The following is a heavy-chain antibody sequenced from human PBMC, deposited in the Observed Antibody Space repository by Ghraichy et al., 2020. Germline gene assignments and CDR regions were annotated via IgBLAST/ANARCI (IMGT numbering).Heavy chain of an antibody. CDR1: GFTFSSYG. CDR2: IRYDGSNK. CDR3: AKAGSYDSSGHIFDY. Sequence: GSLRLSCAASGFTFSSYGMHWVRQAPGKGLEWVAFIRYDGSNKYYSDSVKGRFTISRDNSKNTLYLQMNSLRAEDTAVYYCAKAGSYDSSGHIFDYWGQGTLVTVSS. V-gene: IGHV3-30*02. J-gene: IGHJ4*02. D-gene: IGHD3-22*01.